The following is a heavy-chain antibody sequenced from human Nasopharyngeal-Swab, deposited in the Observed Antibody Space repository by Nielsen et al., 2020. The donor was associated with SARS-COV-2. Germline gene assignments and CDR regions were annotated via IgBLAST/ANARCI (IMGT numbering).Heavy chain of an antibody. D-gene: IGHD3-22*01. Sequence: GESLKISCAASGFTFSDYTMSWVRQTPGKGLEWVSSISSTNSPIYYAASVKGRFTISRDNAKNSLHLQINSLRAEDTAVYFCVKFYYYDSSGEGYFDYWGQGTLVTVSS. CDR1: GFTFSDYT. CDR2: ISSTNSPI. CDR3: VKFYYYDSSGEGYFDY. V-gene: IGHV3-21*01. J-gene: IGHJ4*02.